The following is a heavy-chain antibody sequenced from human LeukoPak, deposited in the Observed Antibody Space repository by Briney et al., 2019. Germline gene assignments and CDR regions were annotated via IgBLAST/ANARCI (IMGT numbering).Heavy chain of an antibody. CDR3: PRHTDIAPHSSLKY. CDR2: IYFSGKN. V-gene: IGHV4-59*08. D-gene: IGHD6-13*01. CDR1: GGLIGSHY. J-gene: IGHJ4*02. Sequence: AETLSLTYTVSGGLIGSHYTSWTRPTPQEGLEWLEDIYFSGKNTYNPSLKRRVTIPVDTPKNQFSRKLSSVTGANTALYNCPRHTDIAPHSSLKYWGQGTLVTGSS.